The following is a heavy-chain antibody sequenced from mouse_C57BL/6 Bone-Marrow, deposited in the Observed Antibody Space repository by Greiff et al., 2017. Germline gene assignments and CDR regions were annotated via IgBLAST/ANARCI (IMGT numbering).Heavy chain of an antibody. D-gene: IGHD4-1*01. CDR1: GFTFSSYG. J-gene: IGHJ2*01. CDR3: ASQGDNELVFDY. CDR2: ISSGGSYT. Sequence: EVQRVESGGDLVKPGGSLKLSCAASGFTFSSYGMSWVRQTPDKRLEWVATISSGGSYTYYPDSVKGRFTISRDNAKNTLYLQMSSLKSEDTAMYYCASQGDNELVFDYWGQGTTLTVSS. V-gene: IGHV5-6*01.